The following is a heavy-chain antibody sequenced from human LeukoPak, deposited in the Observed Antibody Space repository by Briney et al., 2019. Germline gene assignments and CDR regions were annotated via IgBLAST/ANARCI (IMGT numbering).Heavy chain of an antibody. D-gene: IGHD1-20*01. J-gene: IGHJ4*02. CDR3: ATITSPIDTAIDY. CDR2: VSSDGSNK. V-gene: IGHV3-30*04. CDR1: GFTFSNYA. Sequence: GGSLRLSCAASGFTFSNYAIHWVRQAPGRGLEWVAVVSSDGSNKFYTDSVKGRFTISRDNSKNTLYLQMNSLKTEDTAVYYCATITSPIDTAIDYWGQGTLVTVSS.